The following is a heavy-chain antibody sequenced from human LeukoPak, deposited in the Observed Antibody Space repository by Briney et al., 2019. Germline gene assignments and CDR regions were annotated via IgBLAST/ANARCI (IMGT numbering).Heavy chain of an antibody. CDR1: GYSISSGYY. V-gene: IGHV4-38-2*02. CDR3: ASLTNIAAAGAFDY. CDR2: IYHSGST. D-gene: IGHD6-13*01. Sequence: SEPLSLTFTVSGYSISSGYYWGWIRQPPGKGLEWIGSIYHSGSTYYNPSLKSRVTISVDTSKNQFSLKLSSVTAADTAVYYCASLTNIAAAGAFDYWGQGTLVTVSS. J-gene: IGHJ4*02.